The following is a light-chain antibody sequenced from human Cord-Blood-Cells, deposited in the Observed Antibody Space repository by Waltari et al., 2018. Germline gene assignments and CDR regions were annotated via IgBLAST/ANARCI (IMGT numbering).Light chain of an antibody. Sequence: QSALTQPASVSGSPGQSITISCTGTSSDVGGYNYVSWYQQHPGKAPKPMMYDVSNRPSGVSNRFSGSESGNTASLTISGLQAEDEADYYCSSYTSSSTWVFGGGTKLTVL. CDR3: SSYTSSSTWV. V-gene: IGLV2-14*03. CDR2: DVS. CDR1: SSDVGGYNY. J-gene: IGLJ3*02.